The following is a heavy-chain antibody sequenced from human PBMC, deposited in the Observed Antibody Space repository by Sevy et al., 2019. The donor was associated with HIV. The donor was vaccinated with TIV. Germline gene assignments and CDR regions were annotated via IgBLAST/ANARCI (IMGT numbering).Heavy chain of an antibody. D-gene: IGHD3-10*01. CDR1: GGSISSGDYY. V-gene: IGHV4-30-4*01. CDR2: IYYSGST. Sequence: SENLSLTCTVSGGSISSGDYYWSWIRQPPGKGLEWIGYIYYSGSTYYNPSHKSRVNISVDTSKNQFSLKLSSVTAADTAVYYCARAAGYYGSGSYSNWFDPWGQGTLVTVSS. CDR3: ARAAGYYGSGSYSNWFDP. J-gene: IGHJ5*02.